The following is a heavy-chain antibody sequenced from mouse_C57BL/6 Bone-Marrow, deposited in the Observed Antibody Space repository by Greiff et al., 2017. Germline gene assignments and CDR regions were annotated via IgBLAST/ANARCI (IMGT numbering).Heavy chain of an antibody. CDR1: GYAFSSYW. Sequence: VQLQQSGASVKISCKASGYAFSSYWMNWVKQRPGKGLEWIGQIYPGDGDTNYNGKFKGKATLTADKSSSTAYMQLSSLTSEDSAVYFWARSAYGNYVGYFDVWGTGTTVTVSS. J-gene: IGHJ1*03. D-gene: IGHD2-1*01. CDR3: ARSAYGNYVGYFDV. V-gene: IGHV1-80*01. CDR2: IYPGDGDT.